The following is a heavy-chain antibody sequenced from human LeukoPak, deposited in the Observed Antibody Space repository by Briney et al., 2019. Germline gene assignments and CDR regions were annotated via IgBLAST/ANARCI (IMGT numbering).Heavy chain of an antibody. CDR3: AKDLIIEGGSGDSSGYYYVSFSD. Sequence: PGGSLRLSCAASGFTFSSYGMSWVRQAPGKGLEWVSAISGSGGSTYYADSVKGRFTISRDNSKNTLYLQMNSLRAEDTAVYYCAKDLIIEGGSGDSSGYYYVSFSDWGQGPLVTVSS. J-gene: IGHJ4*02. V-gene: IGHV3-23*01. CDR1: GFTFSSYG. CDR2: ISGSGGST. D-gene: IGHD3-22*01.